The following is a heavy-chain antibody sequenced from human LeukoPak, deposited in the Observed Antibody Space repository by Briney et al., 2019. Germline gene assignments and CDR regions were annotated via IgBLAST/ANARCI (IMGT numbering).Heavy chain of an antibody. D-gene: IGHD4-17*01. CDR3: AREGDTTVTTSFLDY. Sequence: GGSLRLSCAASGFTLTTYAMSWVRQAPGKGLAWVSAIGPSGSTFYADSVKGRFAISRDNSKYTLYLQMNSLRAEDTAVYYCAREGDTTVTTSFLDYWGQGTLVTVSS. J-gene: IGHJ4*02. CDR2: IGPSGST. V-gene: IGHV3-23*01. CDR1: GFTLTTYA.